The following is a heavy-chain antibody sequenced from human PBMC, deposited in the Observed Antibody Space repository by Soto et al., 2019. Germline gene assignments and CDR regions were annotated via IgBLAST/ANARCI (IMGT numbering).Heavy chain of an antibody. CDR3: ARGNHYDFWRRSNDAFDI. Sequence: GGSLRLSCAVSGFDASVNFMTWVRQAPGKGLEWVSSINNAFNAFYADSVTGRFTISRDNSKNTLYLQMSSLRAEDTAVYYCARGNHYDFWRRSNDAFDIWGQGTMVTVS. J-gene: IGHJ3*02. CDR2: INNAFNA. D-gene: IGHD3-3*01. CDR1: GFDASVNF. V-gene: IGHV3-66*01.